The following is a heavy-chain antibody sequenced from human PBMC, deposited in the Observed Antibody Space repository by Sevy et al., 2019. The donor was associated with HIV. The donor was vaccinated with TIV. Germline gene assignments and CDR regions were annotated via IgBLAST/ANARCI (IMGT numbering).Heavy chain of an antibody. V-gene: IGHV4-39*01. CDR1: GGSISSSSYY. J-gene: IGHJ3*02. Sequence: SETLSLTCTVSGGSISSSSYYWGWIRQPPGKGLEWIGSIYYSGSTYYNPSLKSRVTISVDTSKNQFSLKLSFVTAADTAVYYCARYQSYYYGSGSYRPNDAFDIWGQGTMVTVSS. CDR2: IYYSGST. CDR3: ARYQSYYYGSGSYRPNDAFDI. D-gene: IGHD3-10*01.